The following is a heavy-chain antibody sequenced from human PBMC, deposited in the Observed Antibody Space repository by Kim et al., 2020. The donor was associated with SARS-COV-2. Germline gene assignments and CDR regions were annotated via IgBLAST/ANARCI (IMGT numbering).Heavy chain of an antibody. CDR3: VKAWVDTAMVPDAFDI. CDR2: ISSNGGST. D-gene: IGHD5-18*01. J-gene: IGHJ3*02. V-gene: IGHV3-64D*09. CDR1: GFTFSSYA. Sequence: GGSLRLSCSASGFTFSSYAMHWVRQAPGKGLEYVSAISSNGGSTYYADSVKGRFTISRDNSKNTLYLQMSSLRAEDTAVYYCVKAWVDTAMVPDAFDIWGQGTMVTVSS.